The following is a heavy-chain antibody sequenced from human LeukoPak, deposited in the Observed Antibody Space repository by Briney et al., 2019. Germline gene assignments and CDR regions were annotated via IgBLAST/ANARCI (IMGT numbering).Heavy chain of an antibody. CDR1: GFTVSSNY. V-gene: IGHV3-23*01. J-gene: IGHJ3*02. CDR3: AKGIGGSGAFDI. Sequence: PTGGSLRLSCAASGFTVSSNYMSWVRQAPGKGLEWVSAISGSGGSTYYADSVKGRFTISRDNSKNTLYLQMNSLRAEDTAVYYCAKGIGGSGAFDIWGKGTMVTVSS. D-gene: IGHD3-10*01. CDR2: ISGSGGST.